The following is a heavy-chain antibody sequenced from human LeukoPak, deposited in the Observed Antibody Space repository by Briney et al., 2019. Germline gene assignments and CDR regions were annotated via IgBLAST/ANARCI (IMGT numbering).Heavy chain of an antibody. CDR2: IYSGGST. CDR3: ARTLWQQLAFDY. D-gene: IGHD6-13*01. Sequence: GGSLRLSCAASGFTFSSYAMSWVRQAPGKGLEWVSVIYSGGSTYYADSVKGRFTISRDNSKNTLYLQMNSLRAEDTAVYYCARTLWQQLAFDYWGQGTLVTVSS. CDR1: GFTFSSYA. V-gene: IGHV3-53*01. J-gene: IGHJ4*02.